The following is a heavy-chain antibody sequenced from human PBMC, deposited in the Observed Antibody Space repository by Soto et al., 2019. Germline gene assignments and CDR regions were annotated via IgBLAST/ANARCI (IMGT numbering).Heavy chain of an antibody. D-gene: IGHD3-3*01. Sequence: EVQLLESGGGLVQPGGSLRLSCAASGFTFSSYALNWVRQAPGKGLEWVSVISGSGDNTYYAASVKGRFTISRDNSKNTLDLQMNSLRAEDTAVYYCAKDLGTDDFWSAYYTYYYMDVWGKGTTVTVSS. CDR3: AKDLGTDDFWSAYYTYYYMDV. V-gene: IGHV3-23*01. CDR1: GFTFSSYA. CDR2: ISGSGDNT. J-gene: IGHJ6*03.